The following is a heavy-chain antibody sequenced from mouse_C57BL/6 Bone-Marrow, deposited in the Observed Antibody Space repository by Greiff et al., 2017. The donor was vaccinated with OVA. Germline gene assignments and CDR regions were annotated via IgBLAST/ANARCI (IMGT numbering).Heavy chain of an antibody. Sequence: EVMLVESGGGLVQPGGSLKLSCAASGFTFSDYGMAWVRQAPRKGPEWVAFISNLAYSIYYADTVTGRFTISSENAKNTRSLEMSSLRSEDTAMYDGARREGPAQAFAYWGQGTLVTVSA. CDR3: ARREGPAQAFAY. CDR1: GFTFSDYG. CDR2: ISNLAYSI. J-gene: IGHJ3*01. D-gene: IGHD3-2*02. V-gene: IGHV5-15*04.